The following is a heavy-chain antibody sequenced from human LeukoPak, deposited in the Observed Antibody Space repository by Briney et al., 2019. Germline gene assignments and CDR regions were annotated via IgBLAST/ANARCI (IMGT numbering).Heavy chain of an antibody. Sequence: PGGSLRLSCAASGFSFSTSWMHWVRQAPGKGLEWVARIKSKPAGETTTYAAPVKGRFTISRDDSRNTLYLQMNSLKTEDTAVYYCTTCGGDCFFNYWGQGTLVTVSS. J-gene: IGHJ4*02. CDR3: TTCGGDCFFNY. V-gene: IGHV3-15*01. CDR2: IKSKPAGETT. CDR1: GFSFSTSW. D-gene: IGHD2-21*02.